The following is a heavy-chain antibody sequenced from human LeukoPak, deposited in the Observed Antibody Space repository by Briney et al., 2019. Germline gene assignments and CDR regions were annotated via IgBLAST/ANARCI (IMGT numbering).Heavy chain of an antibody. D-gene: IGHD3-3*01. V-gene: IGHV5-51*01. CDR2: IYPGDSDT. J-gene: IGHJ6*02. CDR3: APQDRYDFWSGYYSYYYYGMDV. Sequence: GASLQISCKGAGYIFTSYWIGWVRQLPGKGLEWMGIIYPGDSDTRYSPSFQGQVTISADKSISTAYLQWSSLKASDTAMYYCAPQDRYDFWSGYYSYYYYGMDVWGQGTTVTVSS. CDR1: GYIFTSYW.